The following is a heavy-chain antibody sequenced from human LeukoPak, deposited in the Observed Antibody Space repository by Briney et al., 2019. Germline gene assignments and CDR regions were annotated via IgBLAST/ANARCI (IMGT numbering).Heavy chain of an antibody. D-gene: IGHD3-10*01. CDR3: ARDLKGSGVFDY. CDR2: ISSSSSYT. Sequence: GGSLRLSCAASGFTFSDYYMSWIRQAPGKGLEWVSYISSSSSYTNYADSVKGRFTISRDNAENSLYLQMNSLRAEDTAVYYCARDLKGSGVFDYWGQGTLVTVSS. V-gene: IGHV3-11*05. CDR1: GFTFSDYY. J-gene: IGHJ4*02.